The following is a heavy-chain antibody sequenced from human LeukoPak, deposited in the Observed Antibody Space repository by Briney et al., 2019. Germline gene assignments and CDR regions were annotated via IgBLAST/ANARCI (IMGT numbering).Heavy chain of an antibody. CDR2: IYPGDSDT. Sequence: GESLQISCQGSGSSFTSYWIGWVRQLPGKGLEWMGIIYPGDSDTRYSPSFQGQVTISADKSISTAYLQWSSLKASDTAMYYCARRESIYDILTGYRNWFDPWGQGTLVTVSS. J-gene: IGHJ5*02. CDR1: GSSFTSYW. V-gene: IGHV5-51*01. CDR3: ARRESIYDILTGYRNWFDP. D-gene: IGHD3-9*01.